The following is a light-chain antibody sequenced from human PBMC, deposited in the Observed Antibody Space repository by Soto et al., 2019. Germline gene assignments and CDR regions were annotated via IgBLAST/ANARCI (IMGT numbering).Light chain of an antibody. V-gene: IGLV2-11*01. J-gene: IGLJ1*01. CDR2: DGN. CDR1: SSDVDDYRY. Sequence: QSVLAQPRSVSGSPGQLLTISCTGTSSDVDDYRYVSWYQQYPGKAPKLVIYDGNKRPSGVPDRFSGSNSGNTASLTISGLQAEDEADYYCSSFTSNRIYVFGPGTKLTVL. CDR3: SSFTSNRIYV.